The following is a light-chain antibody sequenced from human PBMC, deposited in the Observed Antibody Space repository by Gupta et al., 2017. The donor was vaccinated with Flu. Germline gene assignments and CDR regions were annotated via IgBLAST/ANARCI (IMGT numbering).Light chain of an antibody. CDR3: SSYTSSNTHV. CDR1: SGDVGTYNY. CDR2: EVT. J-gene: IGLJ1*01. Sequence: SALTQPASVSGSPGQSITISCTGTSGDVGTYNYVSWYQQHPGKAPKLMIYEVTNRPAGVSTRFSGSKSGNTASLTISGRQEDDEADYYCSSYTSSNTHVFGTGTKVTVL. V-gene: IGLV2-14*03.